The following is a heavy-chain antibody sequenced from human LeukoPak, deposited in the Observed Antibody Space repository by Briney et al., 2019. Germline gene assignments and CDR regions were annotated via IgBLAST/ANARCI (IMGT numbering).Heavy chain of an antibody. Sequence: PGGSLRLSCAASGFTFSSYGMHWVRQAPGKGLEWVAVISYDGSNKYYADSVKGRFTISRDNSKNTLYLQMNSLRAEDTAVYYCANQPSGATPSPFDYWGQGTLVTVSS. V-gene: IGHV3-30*18. J-gene: IGHJ4*02. CDR3: ANQPSGATPSPFDY. CDR1: GFTFSSYG. D-gene: IGHD1-26*01. CDR2: ISYDGSNK.